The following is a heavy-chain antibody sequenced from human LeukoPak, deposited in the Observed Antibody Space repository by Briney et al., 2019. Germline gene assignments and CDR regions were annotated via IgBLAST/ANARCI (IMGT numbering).Heavy chain of an antibody. CDR2: ISSSSSYI. CDR1: GFTFSSYS. CDR3: ARGPIVVVPDCYMDV. J-gene: IGHJ6*03. Sequence: NPGGSLRLSCAASGFTFSSYSMNWVRQAPGKGLEWVSSISSSSSYIYYADSVKGRFTISRDNAKNSLYLQMNSLRAEDTAVYYCARGPIVVVPDCYMDVWGKGTTVTVSS. D-gene: IGHD2-2*01. V-gene: IGHV3-21*01.